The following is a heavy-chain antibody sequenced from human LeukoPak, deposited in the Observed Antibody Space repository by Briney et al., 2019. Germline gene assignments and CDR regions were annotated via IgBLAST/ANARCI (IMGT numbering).Heavy chain of an antibody. V-gene: IGHV1-18*01. J-gene: IGHJ6*03. CDR1: LYTFTIYS. CDR3: ARVRSGYDWSRYYYYMDV. Sequence: VASVKVSCKASLYTFTIYSTSAVPQAPGQGLECMGCISAYNGNTNYAQNLQGRVTMTTDTSTSTAYMELRSLRSDDTDVYYCARVRSGYDWSRYYYYMDVWGKGTTVTVSS. D-gene: IGHD5-12*01. CDR2: ISAYNGNT.